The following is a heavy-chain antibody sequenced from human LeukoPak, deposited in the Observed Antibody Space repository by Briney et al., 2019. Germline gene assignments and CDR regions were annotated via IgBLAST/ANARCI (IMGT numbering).Heavy chain of an antibody. J-gene: IGHJ3*02. V-gene: IGHV3-30*18. CDR3: AKGSSGSFDI. D-gene: IGHD3-22*01. CDR2: ISYDGSNK. CDR1: GFTFSSYE. Sequence: GGSLRLSCGASGFTFSSYEMTWVRQAPGKGLEWVAVISYDGSNKYYADSVKGRFTISRDNSKNTLYLQMNSLRAEDTAVYYCAKGSSGSFDIWGQGTMVTVSS.